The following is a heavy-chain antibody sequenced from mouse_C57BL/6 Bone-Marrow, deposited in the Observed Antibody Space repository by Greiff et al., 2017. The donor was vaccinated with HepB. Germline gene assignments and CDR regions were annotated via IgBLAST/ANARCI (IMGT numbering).Heavy chain of an antibody. Sequence: EVKLQESGGDLVKPGGSLKLSCAASGFTFSSYGMSWVRQTPDKRLEWVATISSGGSYTYYPDSVKGRFTISRDNAKNTLYLQMSSLKSEDTAMYYCARRWGSFWGQGTTLTVSS. CDR2: ISSGGSYT. CDR1: GFTFSSYG. J-gene: IGHJ2*01. CDR3: ARRWGSF. V-gene: IGHV5-6*02. D-gene: IGHD4-1*01.